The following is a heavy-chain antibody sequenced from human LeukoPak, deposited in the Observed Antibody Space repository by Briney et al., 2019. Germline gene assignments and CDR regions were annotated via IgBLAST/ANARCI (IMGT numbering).Heavy chain of an antibody. D-gene: IGHD3-10*01. CDR1: GFTFSNYA. Sequence: GGSLRLSCAASGFTFSNYALGWVRQAPGKGLEWVSTICGSGSCTYYADSVKGRFTISRDNSRNTLSLQMNSLRVEDAALYYCAKHDLSGNYFVYWGQGTLVTVSS. CDR2: ICGSGSCT. V-gene: IGHV3-23*01. CDR3: AKHDLSGNYFVY. J-gene: IGHJ4*02.